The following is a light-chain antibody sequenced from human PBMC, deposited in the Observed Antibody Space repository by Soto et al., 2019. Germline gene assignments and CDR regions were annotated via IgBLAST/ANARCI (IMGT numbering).Light chain of an antibody. CDR3: GTWDSSLSAVV. CDR1: SSNIGAGYD. V-gene: IGLV1-40*01. J-gene: IGLJ2*01. Sequence: QSVLTQPPSVSGAPGQRVTISCTGSSSNIGAGYDVHWYQQLPGTAPKLLIYGDVNRPSGVPDRFSASKSGTSATLGITGLQTGDEADYYCGTWDSSLSAVVFGGGTKLTVL. CDR2: GDV.